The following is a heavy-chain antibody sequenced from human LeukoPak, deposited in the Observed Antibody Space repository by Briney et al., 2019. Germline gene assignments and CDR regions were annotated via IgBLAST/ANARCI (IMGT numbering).Heavy chain of an antibody. CDR3: ARSGYGDYEADY. Sequence: GGSLRLSCAASGFTFSSHAMHWVRQAPGKGLEWVAVISYDGSNKYYADSVKGRFTISRDNSKNTLYLQMNSLGAEDTAVYYCARSGYGDYEADYWGQGTLVTVSS. CDR2: ISYDGSNK. CDR1: GFTFSSHA. J-gene: IGHJ4*02. D-gene: IGHD4-17*01. V-gene: IGHV3-30-3*01.